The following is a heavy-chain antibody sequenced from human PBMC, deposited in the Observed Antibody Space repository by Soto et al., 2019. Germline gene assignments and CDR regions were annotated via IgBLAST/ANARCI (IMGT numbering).Heavy chain of an antibody. CDR1: EFTFSRYA. CDR3: AKDHVDASNTFDL. D-gene: IGHD2-15*01. J-gene: IGHJ4*02. CDR2: IRGSGDST. Sequence: EVRLSESGGGLVQPGGSLRLSCAASEFTFSRYAMIWVRQAPGKGLEWVSTIRGSGDSTFYADSVKGRFTVSRDNSENTLYLQMNSLRAEDTAFYYCAKDHVDASNTFDLWGQGTLVTVSS. V-gene: IGHV3-23*01.